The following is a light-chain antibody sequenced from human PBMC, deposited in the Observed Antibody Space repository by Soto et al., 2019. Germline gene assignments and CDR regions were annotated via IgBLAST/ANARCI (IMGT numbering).Light chain of an antibody. V-gene: IGLV2-8*01. Sequence: QSALTQPPSASGSPGQSLTISCTGTSSDVGAHNYVSWYQQNPGKAPKLMLYDVNKRPSGVPDRFSGSKSGNTASLTVSGLQAEDGADYYCSSYAGGNNWVFGGGTKLTVL. CDR2: DVN. J-gene: IGLJ3*02. CDR3: SSYAGGNNWV. CDR1: SSDVGAHNY.